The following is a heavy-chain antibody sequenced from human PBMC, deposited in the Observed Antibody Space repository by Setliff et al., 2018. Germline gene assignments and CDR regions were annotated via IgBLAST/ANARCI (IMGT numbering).Heavy chain of an antibody. CDR3: AITMTTGVDFFDY. V-gene: IGHV3-73*01. J-gene: IGHJ4*02. CDR1: GFTFSGYY. CDR2: IRSKADSYAT. Sequence: GSLRLSCAASGFTFSGYYMQWVRQAPGKGLKWVGRIRSKADSYATAYAASVKARFTISRDDSKNTAYLQVNSLKTEDTAVYYCAITMTTGVDFFDYWGQGTLVTVSS. D-gene: IGHD4-17*01.